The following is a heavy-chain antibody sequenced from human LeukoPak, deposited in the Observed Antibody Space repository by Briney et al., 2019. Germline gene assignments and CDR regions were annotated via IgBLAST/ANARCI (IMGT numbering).Heavy chain of an antibody. CDR2: IFYSGST. J-gene: IGHJ5*02. D-gene: IGHD1-7*01. Sequence: KTSETLSLTCTVSSASISSSSHYWDWIRQPPGKGLEWIGSIFYSGSTSYNPSLKSRVTMSVDTSKNQFSLKLSSVTAADTAVYYCARDPRDISGTTTWGQGTLVTVSA. V-gene: IGHV4-39*07. CDR3: ARDPRDISGTTT. CDR1: SASISSSSHY.